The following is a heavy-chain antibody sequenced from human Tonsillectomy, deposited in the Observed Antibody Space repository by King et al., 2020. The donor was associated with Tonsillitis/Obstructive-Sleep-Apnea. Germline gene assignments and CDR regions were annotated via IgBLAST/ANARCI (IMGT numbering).Heavy chain of an antibody. D-gene: IGHD3-10*01. Sequence: QVQLQESGPGLVKPSETLSLTCTVSGGSISNYYWSWIRQPPGKRLEWIGYIYYSGSTNYNPSLKSRVTISVDTSKNQFSLRLSSVTAADTAVYYCARDGGVDAFDIWGQGTMVTVSS. CDR1: GGSISNYY. V-gene: IGHV4-59*01. CDR2: IYYSGST. CDR3: ARDGGVDAFDI. J-gene: IGHJ3*02.